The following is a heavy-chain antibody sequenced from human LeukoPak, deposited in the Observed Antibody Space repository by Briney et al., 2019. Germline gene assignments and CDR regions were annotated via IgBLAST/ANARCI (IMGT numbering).Heavy chain of an antibody. V-gene: IGHV4-39*07. J-gene: IGHJ5*02. CDR1: GGSISSSSYY. CDR3: AGVRVYYCVRGGSRWFDP. Sequence: PSETLSLTCTVSGGSISSSSYYWGWLRQPPGKGLEWFVSIYYSESTYYNPSLKSRVTITVDTSKTQFSLTLSSVTAAPTAVYYCAGVRVYYCVRGGSRWFDPWGQGTLVTVSS. CDR2: IYYSEST. D-gene: IGHD3-10*02.